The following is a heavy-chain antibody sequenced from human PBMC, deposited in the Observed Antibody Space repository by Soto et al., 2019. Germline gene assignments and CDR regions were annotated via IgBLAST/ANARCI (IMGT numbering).Heavy chain of an antibody. V-gene: IGHV3-21*01. CDR2: ISSSGTYI. Sequence: GSLRLSCAASGFTFSTYSMNWVRQAPGKGLEWVSSISSSGTYIHYADSLKGRLTISRDNAKNSLYLQMISLRAEDTAVYYCARDPSDCSSTSCWGYYALDVWGQGTTVTVSS. D-gene: IGHD2-2*01. CDR1: GFTFSTYS. CDR3: ARDPSDCSSTSCWGYYALDV. J-gene: IGHJ6*02.